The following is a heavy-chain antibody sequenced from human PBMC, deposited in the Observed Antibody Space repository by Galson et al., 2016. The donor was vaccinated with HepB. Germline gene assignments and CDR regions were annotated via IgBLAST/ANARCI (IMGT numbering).Heavy chain of an antibody. CDR2: INPNSGGT. J-gene: IGHJ5*02. Sequence: SVKVSCKASGYTFTDYYMHWVRQAPGQGLEWMGWINPNSGGTDYAQKFQGRVTMTRDTSISTAYMELSRLRSDDTAVYYCASSVLAIGTKMFDRWGQGTLVAGSS. CDR3: ASSVLAIGTKMFDR. D-gene: IGHD2-8*01. V-gene: IGHV1-2*02. CDR1: GYTFTDYY.